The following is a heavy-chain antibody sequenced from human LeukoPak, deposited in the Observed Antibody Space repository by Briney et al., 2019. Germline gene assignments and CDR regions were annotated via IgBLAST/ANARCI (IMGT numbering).Heavy chain of an antibody. J-gene: IGHJ6*02. V-gene: IGHV3-23*01. CDR3: ARDHCDSSGYYCGDYYYGMDV. Sequence: PGGSLRLSCAASGFTFSSYAMSWVRQAPGKGLEWVSAISGSGGSTYYADSVKGRFTISRDNSKNTLYLQMNSLRAEDTAVYYCARDHCDSSGYYCGDYYYGMDVWGQGTTVTVSS. D-gene: IGHD3-22*01. CDR1: GFTFSSYA. CDR2: ISGSGGST.